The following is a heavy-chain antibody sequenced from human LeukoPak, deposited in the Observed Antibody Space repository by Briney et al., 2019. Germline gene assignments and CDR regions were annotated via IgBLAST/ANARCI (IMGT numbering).Heavy chain of an antibody. Sequence: PGGSLRLSCVASGFTFTTYYMSWVRQAPGKGLEWVSFISGTNNIKHSGDSVMGRFTVSRDNAENSLYLQMNSLRAEDTGVYYFARMPAWGRFDYWGQGTLVTVSS. V-gene: IGHV3-48*01. CDR2: ISGTNNIK. J-gene: IGHJ4*02. D-gene: IGHD7-27*01. CDR3: ARMPAWGRFDY. CDR1: GFTFTTYY.